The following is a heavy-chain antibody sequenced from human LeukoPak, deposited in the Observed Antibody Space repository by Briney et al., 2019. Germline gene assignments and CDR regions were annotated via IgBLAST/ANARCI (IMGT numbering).Heavy chain of an antibody. J-gene: IGHJ4*02. CDR2: IHHSGST. Sequence: SETLSLTCTVSGYSTNSAYYWGWIRQPPGKGLEWIGSIHHSGSTYYNPSLKSRFTISVDTSKNQFSLKLSSVTAADTAVYYCARRRYSDYWGQGTLVTVSS. CDR3: ARRRYSDY. V-gene: IGHV4-38-2*02. D-gene: IGHD1-1*01. CDR1: GYSTNSAYY.